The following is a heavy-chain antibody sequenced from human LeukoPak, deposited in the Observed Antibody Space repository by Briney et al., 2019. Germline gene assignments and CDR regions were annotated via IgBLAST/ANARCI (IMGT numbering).Heavy chain of an antibody. V-gene: IGHV3-21*01. CDR2: ITRSNYI. CDR3: ARDSWYGNYYYYYYMDV. J-gene: IGHJ6*03. CDR1: GFTFSSYS. D-gene: IGHD6-13*01. Sequence: GGSLRLSCAASGFTFSSYSMNWVRQAPGKGLEWVSSITRSNYIYYADSVKGRFTISRDNAKNSLYLQMNSLRAEDTAVYYCARDSWYGNYYYYYYMDVWGKGTTVTVSS.